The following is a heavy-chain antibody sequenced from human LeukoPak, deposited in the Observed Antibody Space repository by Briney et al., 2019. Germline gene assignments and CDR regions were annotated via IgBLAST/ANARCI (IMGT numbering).Heavy chain of an antibody. J-gene: IGHJ4*02. D-gene: IGHD6-13*01. CDR3: ARGKRGYSSSWYDY. Sequence: SETLSLTCAVYGGSFSGYYWSWIRQPPGKGLEWIGEINHSGSTNYNPSLKGRVTISVDTSKNQFSLKLSSVTAADTAVYYCARGKRGYSSSWYDYWGQGTLVTVSS. V-gene: IGHV4-34*01. CDR2: INHSGST. CDR1: GGSFSGYY.